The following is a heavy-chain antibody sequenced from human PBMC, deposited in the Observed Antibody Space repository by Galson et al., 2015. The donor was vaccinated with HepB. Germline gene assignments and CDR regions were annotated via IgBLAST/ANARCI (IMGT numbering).Heavy chain of an antibody. Sequence: SLRLSCAASGFFFSGNAMSWVRQAPGKGLEWVSATGSDFNTHYTDSVKGRFTISRDNSRNTLYLQMSGLRAEDTALYYCVKDLFAGQSDYWGQGTLVTVSS. CDR3: VKDLFAGQSDY. CDR1: GFFFSGNA. V-gene: IGHV3-23*01. CDR2: TGSDFNT. D-gene: IGHD2-21*01. J-gene: IGHJ4*02.